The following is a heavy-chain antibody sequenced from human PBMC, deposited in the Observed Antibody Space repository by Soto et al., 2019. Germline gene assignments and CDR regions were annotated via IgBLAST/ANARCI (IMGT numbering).Heavy chain of an antibody. CDR1: GYTFTGYY. D-gene: IGHD3-10*01. V-gene: IGHV1-2*04. J-gene: IGHJ3*02. Sequence: QVQLVQSGAEVKKPGASVKVSCKASGYTFTGYYMHWVRQAPGQGLEWMGWINPNSGGTNYAQKFQGWVTMTRDTSISTAYMELGRLRSDDTAVYYWARGGNMVRGVITENAFDIWGQGTMVTVSS. CDR2: INPNSGGT. CDR3: ARGGNMVRGVITENAFDI.